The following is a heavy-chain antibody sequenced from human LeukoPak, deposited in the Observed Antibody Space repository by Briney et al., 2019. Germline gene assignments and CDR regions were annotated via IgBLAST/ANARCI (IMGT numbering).Heavy chain of an antibody. CDR2: IYYSGST. V-gene: IGHV4-39*07. J-gene: IGHJ3*02. Sequence: SETLSLTCTVSGGSISSSSYYWGWIRQPPGKGLEWIGSIYYSGSTYYNPSLKSRVTISVDTSKNQFSLKLSSVTAADTAVYYCARVRTLRYFDWFMGDAFDIWGQGTMVTVSS. D-gene: IGHD3-9*01. CDR3: ARVRTLRYFDWFMGDAFDI. CDR1: GGSISSSSYY.